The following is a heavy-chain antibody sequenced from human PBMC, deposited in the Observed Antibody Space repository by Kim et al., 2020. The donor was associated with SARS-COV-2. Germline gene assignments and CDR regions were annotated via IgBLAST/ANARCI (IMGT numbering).Heavy chain of an antibody. CDR2: INPSGGST. D-gene: IGHD6-19*01. V-gene: IGHV1-46*01. CDR3: ARDRGTVEEYPLYPVAGLHFDY. Sequence: ASVKVSCKASGYTFTSYYMHWVRQAPGQGLEWMGIINPSGGSTSYAQKFQGRVTMTRDTSTSTVYMELSSLRSEDTAVYYCARDRGTVEEYPLYPVAGLHFDYWGQGTLVTVSS. CDR1: GYTFTSYY. J-gene: IGHJ4*02.